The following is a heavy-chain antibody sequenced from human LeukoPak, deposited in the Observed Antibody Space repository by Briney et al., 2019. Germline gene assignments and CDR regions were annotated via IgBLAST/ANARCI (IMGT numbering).Heavy chain of an antibody. CDR1: GYTFTSYY. V-gene: IGHV1-46*01. Sequence: ASVKVSCKASGYTFTSYYMHWVRQAPGQGLEWMGIINPSGGSTSYAQKFRGRVTMTRDTSTSTVYMELSSLRSEDTAVYYCARDKWYDFWSGYYLRGHGMDVWGQGTTVTVSS. CDR2: INPSGGST. D-gene: IGHD3-3*01. CDR3: ARDKWYDFWSGYYLRGHGMDV. J-gene: IGHJ6*02.